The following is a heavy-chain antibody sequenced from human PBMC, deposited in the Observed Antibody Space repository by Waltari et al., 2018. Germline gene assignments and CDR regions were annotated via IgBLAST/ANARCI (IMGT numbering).Heavy chain of an antibody. J-gene: IGHJ4*02. CDR3: ARGGYSYGYFDY. Sequence: EVQLVESGGGLVKPGGSLRLSCAASGFTFSSYSMNWVRQAPGKGLEVVSSISSSSSYIYYADSVKGGFTISRDNAKNSLYLQMNSLRAEDTAVYYCARGGYSYGYFDYWGQGTLVTVSS. V-gene: IGHV3-21*01. D-gene: IGHD5-18*01. CDR2: ISSSSSYI. CDR1: GFTFSSYS.